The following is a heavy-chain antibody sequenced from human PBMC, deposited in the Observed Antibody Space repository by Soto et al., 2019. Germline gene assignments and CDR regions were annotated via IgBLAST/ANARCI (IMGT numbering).Heavy chain of an antibody. CDR1: GYSFTSYW. V-gene: IGHV5-51*01. J-gene: IGHJ6*02. Sequence: PGESLKISCKGSGYSFTSYWIGWVRQMPGKGLEWMGIIYPGDSDTRYSPSFQGQVTISADKSISTAYLQWSSLKASDTAMYYCARHRRSGYAFGYYYGMDVWGQGTTVTVSS. D-gene: IGHD5-12*01. CDR3: ARHRRSGYAFGYYYGMDV. CDR2: IYPGDSDT.